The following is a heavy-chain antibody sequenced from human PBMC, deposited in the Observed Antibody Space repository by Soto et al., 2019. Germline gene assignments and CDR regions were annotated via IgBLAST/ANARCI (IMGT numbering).Heavy chain of an antibody. V-gene: IGHV3-66*01. CDR3: ARESIVGATNTFDY. CDR1: GFTFSSYW. CDR2: IYSGGST. J-gene: IGHJ4*02. Sequence: PGGSLRLSCAASGFTFSSYWMSWVRQAPGKGLEWVSIIYSGGSTYYADSVKGRFTISRDNSKNTLYLQMNSLRAEDTAVYYCARESIVGATNTFDYWGQGTLVTVSS. D-gene: IGHD1-26*01.